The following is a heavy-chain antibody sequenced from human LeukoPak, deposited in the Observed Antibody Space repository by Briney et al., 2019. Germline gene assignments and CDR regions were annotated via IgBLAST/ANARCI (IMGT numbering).Heavy chain of an antibody. Sequence: GASVKVSCKASGGTFSSYAISWVRQAPGQGLEWMGGFIPFFGTAKYAQKFQGRVTITADESTSTAYMELSSLRSEDTAVYYCARLDYYASGSQDYYYYYMDVWGKGTTVTVSS. CDR2: FIPFFGTA. CDR1: GGTFSSYA. CDR3: ARLDYYASGSQDYYYYYMDV. V-gene: IGHV1-69*01. J-gene: IGHJ6*03. D-gene: IGHD3-10*01.